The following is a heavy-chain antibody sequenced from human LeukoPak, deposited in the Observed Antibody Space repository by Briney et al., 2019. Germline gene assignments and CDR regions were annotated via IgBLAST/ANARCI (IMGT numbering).Heavy chain of an antibody. D-gene: IGHD3-10*01. CDR1: GGSISSGGYY. Sequence: SETLSLTCTVSGGSISSGGYYWSWIRQPPGKGLEWIGYIYHSGSTYYNPSLKSRVTISVDRSKNQFSLKLSSVTAADTAVYYCARYRPPVITTPGFDPWGQGTLVTVSS. CDR3: ARYRPPVITTPGFDP. J-gene: IGHJ5*02. V-gene: IGHV4-30-2*01. CDR2: IYHSGST.